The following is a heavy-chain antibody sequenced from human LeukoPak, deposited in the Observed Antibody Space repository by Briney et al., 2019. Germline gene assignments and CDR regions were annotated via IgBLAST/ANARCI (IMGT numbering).Heavy chain of an antibody. Sequence: GEALKISLKGSGYLFTTHWIGWVRQMPGKGLGWVGTLYSGDSDTRYSRSCQGQVTMSLEQSLSTAFLAWKNLKAPETGIHSLAKKSYDYGDNSLFEIWGQGTMVTLS. J-gene: IGHJ3*02. CDR3: AKKSYDYGDNSLFEI. V-gene: IGHV5-51*01. CDR2: LYSGDSDT. D-gene: IGHD4-17*01. CDR1: GYLFTTHW.